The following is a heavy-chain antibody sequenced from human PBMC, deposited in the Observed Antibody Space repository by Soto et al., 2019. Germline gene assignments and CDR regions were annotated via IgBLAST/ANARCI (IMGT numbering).Heavy chain of an antibody. CDR3: ARGYGSVNWHFDL. Sequence: QAQLHESGPGLVKPSQTLSLTCTVSGGSISSGAYYWSWIRQHPGKGLEWIGYIYYSGSTYYNPSLKSRVTISVHTSKNQFSLKLISVTAADTAVYHCARGYGSVNWHFDLWGRGTLVTVSS. D-gene: IGHD3-10*01. V-gene: IGHV4-31*03. CDR1: GGSISSGAYY. CDR2: IYYSGST. J-gene: IGHJ2*01.